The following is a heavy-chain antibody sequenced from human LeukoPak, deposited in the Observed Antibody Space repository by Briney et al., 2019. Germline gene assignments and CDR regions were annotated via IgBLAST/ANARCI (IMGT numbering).Heavy chain of an antibody. CDR1: GFTFTDYF. V-gene: IGHV1-2*02. J-gene: IGHJ4*02. CDR2: IIPKSGAT. D-gene: IGHD3-10*01. Sequence: GASVKVSCTASGFTFTDYFIHWVRQAPGQGLEWMGWIIPKSGATNFAQRFRDRVTVTSDTSTASMDLSRLTSDDTAVYYCARDLRSGGVTYGQDSWGQGTLVTVSS. CDR3: ARDLRSGGVTYGQDS.